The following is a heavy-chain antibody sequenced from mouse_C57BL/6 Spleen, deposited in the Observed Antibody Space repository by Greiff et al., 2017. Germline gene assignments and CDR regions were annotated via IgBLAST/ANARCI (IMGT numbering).Heavy chain of an antibody. Sequence: EVQLVESGGGLVKPGGSLKLSCAASGFTFSSYAMSWVRQTPEKRLEWVATISDGGSYTYYPDNVKGRFTISRDNAKNNLYLQMSHLKSEDTAMYYCARGITTVVAPFAYWGQGTLVTVSA. V-gene: IGHV5-4*01. J-gene: IGHJ3*01. CDR2: ISDGGSYT. CDR3: ARGITTVVAPFAY. CDR1: GFTFSSYA. D-gene: IGHD1-1*01.